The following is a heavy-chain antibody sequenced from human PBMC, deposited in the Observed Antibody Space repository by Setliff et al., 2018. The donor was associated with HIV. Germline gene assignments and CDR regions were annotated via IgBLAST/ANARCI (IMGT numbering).Heavy chain of an antibody. CDR2: IYTSGST. V-gene: IGHV4-4*08. Sequence: GLEWIGYIYTSGSTNYNPSPRSRVTISVXTSKXXXSLRLSSVTXXNTXXXYCAXXXXXXXXXXXWSSFDYWGQGILVTVSS. J-gene: IGHJ4*02. CDR3: AXXXXXXXXXXXWSSFDY.